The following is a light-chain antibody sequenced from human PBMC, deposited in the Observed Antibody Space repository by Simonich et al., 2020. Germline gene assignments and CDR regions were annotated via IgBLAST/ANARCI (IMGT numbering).Light chain of an antibody. CDR2: EVS. Sequence: SALTQPPSASGSPGQSVTISCPGTSSDVGGYNNGAWYKQHPGKAPKLMMYEVSRQPLVVPERCCWSKTGNTASLTVTGHRPDDEADYYCSSYAGSNNLVFGGGTKLTVL. CDR1: SSDVGGYNN. J-gene: IGLJ3*02. CDR3: SSYAGSNNLV. V-gene: IGLV2-8*01.